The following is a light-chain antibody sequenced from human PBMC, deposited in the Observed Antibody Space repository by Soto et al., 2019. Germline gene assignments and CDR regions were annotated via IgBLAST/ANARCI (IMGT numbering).Light chain of an antibody. CDR1: QSISSY. J-gene: IGKJ5*01. Sequence: DIQITQSGSSLSSSVGYIFTITCRASQSISSYLNLYQQKPGKAPKLLIYAASSLQSGVPSRSSGSGSGTDFTLTISSLQPEDFATYYCQQSYSTPITFGQGTRLEIK. CDR3: QQSYSTPIT. CDR2: AAS. V-gene: IGKV1-39*01.